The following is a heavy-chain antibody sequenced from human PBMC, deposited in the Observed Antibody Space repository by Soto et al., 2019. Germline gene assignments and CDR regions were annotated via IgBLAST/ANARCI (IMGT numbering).Heavy chain of an antibody. CDR2: IYYSGST. V-gene: IGHV4-59*01. CDR1: GGSISSYY. J-gene: IGHJ6*02. Sequence: PSETLSLTCTVSGGSISSYYWSWIRQPPGKGLEWIGYIYYSGSTNYNPSLKSRVTISVDTSKNQFSLKLSSVTAADTAVYYCARDGTGTTLKPQYGMDVWGQGTTVTV. CDR3: ARDGTGTTLKPQYGMDV. D-gene: IGHD1-7*01.